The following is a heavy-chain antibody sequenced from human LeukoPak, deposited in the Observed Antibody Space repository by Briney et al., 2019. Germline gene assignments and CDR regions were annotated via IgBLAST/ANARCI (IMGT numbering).Heavy chain of an antibody. D-gene: IGHD1-26*01. Sequence: GGSLRLSCTVSGFTVSSNSMSWVRQAPGKGLEWVSFIYSDNTHYSDSVKGRFTISRDNSKNTLYLQMNSLRAEDTAVYYCAKDLYSGSSSGTGRWGQGTLVTVSS. J-gene: IGHJ4*02. CDR2: IYSDNT. V-gene: IGHV3-66*03. CDR3: AKDLYSGSSSGTGR. CDR1: GFTVSSNS.